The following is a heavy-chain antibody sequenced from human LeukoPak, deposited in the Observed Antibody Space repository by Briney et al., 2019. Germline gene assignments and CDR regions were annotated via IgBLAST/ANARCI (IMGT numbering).Heavy chain of an antibody. D-gene: IGHD6-13*01. J-gene: IGHJ4*02. CDR3: ARDGSSSWSYYFDY. CDR2: ISYDGSNK. V-gene: IGHV3-30-3*01. Sequence: GGSLRLSCAASGFTFSSYAMHWVRQAPGKGLEWVAVISYDGSNKYYADSVKGRFTISRDNSKNTLYLQMNSLRAEDTAVYYCARDGSSSWSYYFDYWGQGTLVTVSS. CDR1: GFTFSSYA.